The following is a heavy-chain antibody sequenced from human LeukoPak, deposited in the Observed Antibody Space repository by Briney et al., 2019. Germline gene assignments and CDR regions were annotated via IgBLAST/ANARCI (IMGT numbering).Heavy chain of an antibody. CDR1: GGSISSSSYY. CDR2: IYYSGST. V-gene: IGHV4-39*07. J-gene: IGHJ4*02. D-gene: IGHD1-26*01. CDR3: ARDQGILKWELDY. Sequence: SETLSLTCTVSGGSISSSSYYWGWIRQPPGKGLEWIGSIYYSGSTYYNPSLKSRVTISVGTSKNQFSLKLSSVTAADTAVYYCARDQGILKWELDYWGQGTLVTVSS.